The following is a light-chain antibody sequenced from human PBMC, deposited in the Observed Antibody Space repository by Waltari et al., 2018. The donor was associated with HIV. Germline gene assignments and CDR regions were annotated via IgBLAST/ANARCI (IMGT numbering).Light chain of an antibody. CDR3: QSYDTRLSAWV. Sequence: QSVLTQPPSVSGAPGQRVTIPCTGGSSNIGAGPDDHWYHQLPGTAPKLLIHDNINRPSGVPDRFSGSRTGTSASLDITGLQAEDEADYYCQSYDTRLSAWVFGGGTKLTVL. V-gene: IGLV1-40*01. CDR1: SSNIGAGPD. J-gene: IGLJ3*02. CDR2: DNI.